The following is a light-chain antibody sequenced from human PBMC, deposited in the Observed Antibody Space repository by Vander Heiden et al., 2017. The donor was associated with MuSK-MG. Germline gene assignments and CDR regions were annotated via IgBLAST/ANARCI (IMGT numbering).Light chain of an antibody. CDR1: QSISSSY. CDR3: QQNDNSPFT. V-gene: IGKV3-20*01. Sequence: EIVLTQSPGTLSLSPGERGTLSCRASQSISSSYLAWYQQKPGQAPRLVIFAASTRAAGIPDRFSGSGSGTDFTLTISRLEPEDFAVYYCQQNDNSPFTFRPGTKVDIK. CDR2: AAS. J-gene: IGKJ3*01.